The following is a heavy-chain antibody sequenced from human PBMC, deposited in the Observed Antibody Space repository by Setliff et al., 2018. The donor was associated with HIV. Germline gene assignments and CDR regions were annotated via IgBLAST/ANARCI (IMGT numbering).Heavy chain of an antibody. CDR2: ISAYNGTT. D-gene: IGHD3-10*01. CDR1: GYIFISYG. J-gene: IGHJ3*02. V-gene: IGHV1-18*01. CDR3: ARAPKRVYYYGSGTYLHDAFDI. Sequence: ASVKVSCKASGYIFISYGFSCVRQAPGQGLEWIGWISAYNGTTNYAQKLQGRVTMTTDTSTSTVYMELRNLRSDDSAVYYCARAPKRVYYYGSGTYLHDAFDIWGQGTMVTVSS.